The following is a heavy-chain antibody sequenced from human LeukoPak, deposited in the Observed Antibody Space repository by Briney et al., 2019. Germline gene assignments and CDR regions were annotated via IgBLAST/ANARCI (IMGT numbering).Heavy chain of an antibody. Sequence: GASVKVSCKASGGTFSSYSITWVRQAPGQGLEWLGGIIPIFGTANYAQKFQGRVTITADKSTSTAYMELSSLRSDDTAVYYCASLPENCGGDCPDYWGQGTLVTVSS. CDR1: GGTFSSYS. D-gene: IGHD2-21*02. J-gene: IGHJ4*02. V-gene: IGHV1-69*06. CDR2: IIPIFGTA. CDR3: ASLPENCGGDCPDY.